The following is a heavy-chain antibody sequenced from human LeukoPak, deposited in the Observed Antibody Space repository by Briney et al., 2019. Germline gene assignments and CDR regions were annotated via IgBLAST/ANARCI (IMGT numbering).Heavy chain of an antibody. CDR2: IYYSGST. D-gene: IGHD6-25*01. V-gene: IGHV4-59*08. Sequence: SETLSLTCAVYGGSFSRYYWSWIRQPPGKGLEWIGYIYYSGSTNYNPSLKSRVTISVDTSKNQFSLKLSSVTAADTAVYYCAKHVRYSSDGFDYWGQGTLVTVSS. CDR3: AKHVRYSSDGFDY. J-gene: IGHJ4*02. CDR1: GGSFSRYY.